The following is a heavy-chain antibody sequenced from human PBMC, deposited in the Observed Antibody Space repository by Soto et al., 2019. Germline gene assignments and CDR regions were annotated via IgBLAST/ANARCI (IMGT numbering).Heavy chain of an antibody. D-gene: IGHD5-12*01. CDR3: ARPGREVGYSGFDFDC. CDR1: GFTFSTYS. J-gene: IGHJ4*02. V-gene: IGHV3-48*01. Sequence: EVQLVESGGGLVQPGGSLRLSCAASGFTFSTYSMNWVRQAPGKGLEWVSYISGTSSTIYYAHSVRGRFTISRDNAKSSLYLQMNSLRAEDTAVYYCARPGREVGYSGFDFDCWGQGTLVTVSS. CDR2: ISGTSSTI.